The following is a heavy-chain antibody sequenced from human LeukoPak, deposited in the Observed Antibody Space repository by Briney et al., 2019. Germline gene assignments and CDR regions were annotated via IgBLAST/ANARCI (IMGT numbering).Heavy chain of an antibody. CDR1: GFTFSSYS. D-gene: IGHD5-18*01. Sequence: GGSLRLSCAASGFTFSSYSMNWVRQAPGKGLEWVSYISSSSSTIYYADSVKGRFTISRDNAKNSLCLQMNSLRAEDTAVYYCAKAPDTAMAKFDYWGQGTLVTVSS. CDR2: ISSSSSTI. CDR3: AKAPDTAMAKFDY. J-gene: IGHJ4*02. V-gene: IGHV3-48*04.